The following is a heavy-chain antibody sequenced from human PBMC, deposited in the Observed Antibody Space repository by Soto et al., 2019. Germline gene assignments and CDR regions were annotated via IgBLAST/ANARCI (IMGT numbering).Heavy chain of an antibody. CDR1: GYTFTSYD. J-gene: IGHJ4*02. CDR3: ARGLSNLTGKPKRGRFYYFDY. CDR2: MNPNSGNT. V-gene: IGHV1-8*01. D-gene: IGHD3-16*01. Sequence: ASVKVSCKASGYTFTSYDINWVRQATGQGLEWMGWMNPNSGNTGYAQKFQGRVTMTRNTSISTAYMELSSLRSEDTAVYYCARGLSNLTGKPKRGRFYYFDYWGQGTLVTVSS.